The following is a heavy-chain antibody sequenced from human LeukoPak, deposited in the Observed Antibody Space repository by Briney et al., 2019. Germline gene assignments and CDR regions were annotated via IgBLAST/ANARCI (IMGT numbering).Heavy chain of an antibody. J-gene: IGHJ4*02. CDR1: GFTVSRNY. Sequence: GGSLRLSCAASGFTVSRNYMTWVRQAPGKGLEWVSVIYSDGSTFYTDSVKGRFTISRDNSKNTLYLQMNSLRVEDTAVYYCATDFRYGSAWGPGTLLTASS. V-gene: IGHV3-66*01. CDR3: ATDFRYGSA. CDR2: IYSDGST. D-gene: IGHD3-10*01.